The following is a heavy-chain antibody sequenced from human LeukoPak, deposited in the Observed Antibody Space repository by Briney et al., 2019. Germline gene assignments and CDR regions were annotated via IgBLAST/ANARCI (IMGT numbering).Heavy chain of an antibody. D-gene: IGHD2-2*01. CDR2: INSDGSST. V-gene: IGHV3-74*01. J-gene: IGHJ6*04. Sequence: PGGSLRLSCAASGFTFSSFWMHWVRQAPGKGLVWVSRINSDGSSTSYADSVKGRFTISRDNARNTLYLQMYSLRAEDTAVYYCARDSRQSLSAYYYGMDVWGKGTTVTVSS. CDR1: GFTFSSFW. CDR3: ARDSRQSLSAYYYGMDV.